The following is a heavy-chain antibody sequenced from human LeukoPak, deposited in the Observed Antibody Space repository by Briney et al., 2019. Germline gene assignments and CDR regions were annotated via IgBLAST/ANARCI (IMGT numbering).Heavy chain of an antibody. CDR2: ISWNSGSI. J-gene: IGHJ4*02. CDR1: GFAFDGYA. D-gene: IGHD3-22*01. Sequence: GGSLRLSCAASGFAFDGYAMHWVRQAPGKGLEWVSGISWNSGSIGYADSVKGRFTISRDNAKNSLYLQMNSLRAEDTALYYCALYDSSGYYFDYWGQGTLVTVSS. V-gene: IGHV3-9*01. CDR3: ALYDSSGYYFDY.